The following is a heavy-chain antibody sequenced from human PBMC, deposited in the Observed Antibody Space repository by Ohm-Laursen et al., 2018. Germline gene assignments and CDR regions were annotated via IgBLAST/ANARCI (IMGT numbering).Heavy chain of an antibody. CDR3: ARDAPNYKTISGVVTALGMDV. Sequence: SLRLSCAASGFTFSSYDMHWVRQATGKGLEWVSAIGTAGDTYYPGSVKGRFTISRENAKNSLYLQMNSLRAGDTAVYYCARDAPNYKTISGVVTALGMDVWGQGTTVTVSS. J-gene: IGHJ6*02. CDR2: IGTAGDT. V-gene: IGHV3-13*01. CDR1: GFTFSSYD. D-gene: IGHD3-3*01.